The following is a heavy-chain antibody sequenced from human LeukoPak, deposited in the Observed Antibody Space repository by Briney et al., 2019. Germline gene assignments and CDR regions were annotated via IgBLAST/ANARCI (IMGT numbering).Heavy chain of an antibody. CDR1: GFTVSSNY. D-gene: IGHD5-18*01. CDR2: MYTGGST. CDR3: ARYSYSYYFDY. J-gene: IGHJ4*02. V-gene: IGHV3-53*01. Sequence: GGSLRLSCAASGFTVSSNYMSWVRQAPGKGLEWVSVMYTGGSTYYADSVKGRFTISRDTSKNTLYLQMNSLRAEDTAMYYCARYSYSYYFDYWGQGTLSPSPQ.